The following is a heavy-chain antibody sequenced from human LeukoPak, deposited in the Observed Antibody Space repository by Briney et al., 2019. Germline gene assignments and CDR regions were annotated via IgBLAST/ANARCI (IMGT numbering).Heavy chain of an antibody. J-gene: IGHJ4*02. CDR2: INHSGST. CDR3: ARGHEGYDFRPDY. Sequence: SETLSLTCAVYGGSFSGYYWSWIRQPPGKGPVWDGEINHSGSTNSNPSLKSRVTISVDTSKNQFSLKLSSVTAADTAVYYCARGHEGYDFRPDYWGQGTLVTVSS. D-gene: IGHD5-12*01. CDR1: GGSFSGYY. V-gene: IGHV4-34*01.